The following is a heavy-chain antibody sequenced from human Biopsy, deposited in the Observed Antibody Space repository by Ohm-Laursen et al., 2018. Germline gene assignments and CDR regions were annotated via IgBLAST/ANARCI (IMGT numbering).Heavy chain of an antibody. V-gene: IGHV3-9*01. J-gene: IGHJ3*01. Sequence: SSLRLSCAASGFRFDDYAMHWVRQVPGKGLEWVSGISWNGGTIGYADSVKGRFTISRDDAKNSLHLQMDSLRPEDTALYYCAKACCSGSYYDGFDVWGQGTVVTVSS. CDR3: AKACCSGSYYDGFDV. D-gene: IGHD1-26*01. CDR1: GFRFDDYA. CDR2: ISWNGGTI.